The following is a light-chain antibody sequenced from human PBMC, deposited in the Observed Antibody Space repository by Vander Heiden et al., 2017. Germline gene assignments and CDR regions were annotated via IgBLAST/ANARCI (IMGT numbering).Light chain of an antibody. Sequence: QSVLTQPPSASGTPGQRVTMSCSGSSSKIASNTFNWYQQHPGTAPKLLIYSNNQRPSGVPYRFSCSKAGTSASLAISGRQSEDEADDYCAAWDDSLNGNWVFGGGTKLTVL. CDR3: AAWDDSLNGNWV. V-gene: IGLV1-44*01. CDR1: SSKIASNT. J-gene: IGLJ3*02. CDR2: SNN.